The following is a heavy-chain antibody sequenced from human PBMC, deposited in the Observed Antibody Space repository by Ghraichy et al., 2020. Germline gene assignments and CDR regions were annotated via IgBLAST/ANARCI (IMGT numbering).Heavy chain of an antibody. V-gene: IGHV2-70*01. D-gene: IGHD3-22*01. Sequence: QTLSLTCTFSGFSLSTSGMCVSWIRQPPGKALEWLALIDWDDDKYYSTSLKTRLTISKDTSKNQVVLTMTNMDPVDTATYYCARNSYYYDSSGYYRLDYWGQGTLVTVSS. CDR2: IDWDDDK. CDR3: ARNSYYYDSSGYYRLDY. CDR1: GFSLSTSGMC. J-gene: IGHJ4*02.